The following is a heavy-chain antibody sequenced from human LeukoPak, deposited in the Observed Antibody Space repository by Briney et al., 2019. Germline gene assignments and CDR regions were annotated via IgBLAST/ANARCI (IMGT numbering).Heavy chain of an antibody. Sequence: PSETLSLTCTVSGGSISSYYWSWIRQPPGKGLEWVSFIYSDNTHYSDSVKGRFTISRDNSKNTLYLQMNSLRAEDTAVYYCARRAGAYSHPYDYWGQGTLVPVSS. J-gene: IGHJ4*02. CDR2: IYSDNT. CDR1: GGSISSYY. V-gene: IGHV3-53*01. CDR3: ARRAGAYSHPYDY. D-gene: IGHD4/OR15-4a*01.